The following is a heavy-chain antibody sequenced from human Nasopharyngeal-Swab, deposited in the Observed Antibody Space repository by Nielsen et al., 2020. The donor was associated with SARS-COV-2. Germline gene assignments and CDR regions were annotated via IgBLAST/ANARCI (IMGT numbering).Heavy chain of an antibody. CDR3: TTDQGSGWYWYFDL. V-gene: IGHV3-15*01. Sequence: WIRQPPGKGLEWVGRIKSKTDDGTTDYTAPVKGRFTISRDDSKNTLYLQMNSLKTEDTAVYYCTTDQGSGWYWYFDLWGRGTLVTVSS. D-gene: IGHD6-19*01. J-gene: IGHJ2*01. CDR2: IKSKTDDGTT.